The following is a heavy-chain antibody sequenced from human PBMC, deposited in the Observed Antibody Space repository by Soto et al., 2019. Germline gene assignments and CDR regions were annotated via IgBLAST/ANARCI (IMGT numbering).Heavy chain of an antibody. Sequence: SETLSLTCTVSGGSISSGGYYWSWIRQHPGKGLEWIGYIYYSGSTYYNPSLKSRVTISVDTSKNQFSLKLSSVTAADTAVYYCARDVTNYFDYWGQGTLVTVSS. CDR2: IYYSGST. CDR3: ARDVTNYFDY. V-gene: IGHV4-31*03. J-gene: IGHJ4*02. CDR1: GGSISSGGYY. D-gene: IGHD2-21*02.